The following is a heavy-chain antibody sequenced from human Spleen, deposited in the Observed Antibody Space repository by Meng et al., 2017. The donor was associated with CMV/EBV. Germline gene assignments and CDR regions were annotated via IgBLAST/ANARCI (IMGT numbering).Heavy chain of an antibody. CDR3: AREGFEQQLVIGATGADAFDI. Sequence: GGSLRLSCAASEFAFRSFTMHWVRQAPGKGLEWVSSISSGRTIYYADSVKGRFTFSRDNAKNSLYLQMNSLRAEDTAVYYCAREGFEQQLVIGATGADAFDIWGQGTMVTVSS. D-gene: IGHD6-13*01. CDR2: ISSGRTI. CDR1: EFAFRSFT. V-gene: IGHV3-69-1*01. J-gene: IGHJ3*02.